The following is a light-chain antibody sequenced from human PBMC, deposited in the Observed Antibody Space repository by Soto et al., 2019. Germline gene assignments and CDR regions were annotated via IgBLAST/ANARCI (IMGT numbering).Light chain of an antibody. CDR1: QSVSSN. CDR2: GAS. J-gene: IGKJ1*01. CDR3: QHFGNSLWT. Sequence: EIVMTQSPATLSVSPGERATLSCRASQSVSSNLAGYQQKPGQAPSLLIYGASTRATGTPARFSGSGSGTEFTLTISGLEPEDFAVYYCQHFGNSLWTFGQGTKGDIK. V-gene: IGKV3-15*01.